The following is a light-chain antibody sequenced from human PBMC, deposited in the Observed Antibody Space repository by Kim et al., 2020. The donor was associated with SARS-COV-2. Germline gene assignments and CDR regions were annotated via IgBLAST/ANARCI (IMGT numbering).Light chain of an antibody. Sequence: VSPGQTASITCAGDKLGDKYASWYQQKPGQSPVLVIYQDTKRPSGIPERFSGSNSGNTATLTISGTQAMDEADYYCQAWDRAAVIFGGGTQLTVL. CDR2: QDT. J-gene: IGLJ2*01. CDR1: KLGDKY. CDR3: QAWDRAAVI. V-gene: IGLV3-1*01.